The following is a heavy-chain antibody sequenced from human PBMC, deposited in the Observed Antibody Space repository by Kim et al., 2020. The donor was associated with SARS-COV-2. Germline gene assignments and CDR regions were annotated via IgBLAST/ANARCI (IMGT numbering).Heavy chain of an antibody. CDR2: IYYTGST. J-gene: IGHJ4*02. D-gene: IGHD1-1*01. Sequence: SETLSLTCSVSGGSISSSSDHWGWIRQPPGKGLEWIGSIYYTGSTYYNPSLKSRVTISVDTSKNQFSLNLNSVTAADTAVYYCARQRANNHFYFDYWGQGTLVTVSS. CDR1: GGSISSSSDH. V-gene: IGHV4-39*01. CDR3: ARQRANNHFYFDY.